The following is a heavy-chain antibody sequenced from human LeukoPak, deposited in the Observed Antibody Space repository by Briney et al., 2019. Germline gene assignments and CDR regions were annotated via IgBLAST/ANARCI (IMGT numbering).Heavy chain of an antibody. Sequence: NPSGTLSLTCAVSGGSISSSNWWSWVRQPPGKGLEWIGYIYYSGSTNYNPSLKSRVTISVDTSKNQFSLKLSSVTAADTAVFYCARLLSTHYDILTGYYNSPGAFDIWGQGTMVTVSS. CDR1: GGSISSSNW. CDR3: ARLLSTHYDILTGYYNSPGAFDI. D-gene: IGHD3-9*01. V-gene: IGHV4-4*02. J-gene: IGHJ3*02. CDR2: IYYSGST.